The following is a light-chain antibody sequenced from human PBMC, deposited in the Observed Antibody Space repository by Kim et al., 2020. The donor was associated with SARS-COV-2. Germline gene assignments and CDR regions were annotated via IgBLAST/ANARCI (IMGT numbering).Light chain of an antibody. J-gene: IGLJ1*01. CDR3: CSYAGRYTYV. CDR1: SSDVGGYNY. V-gene: IGLV2-11*01. Sequence: QSALTQPLSVSGSPGQSVTISCTGTSSDVGGYNYVSWYQQHPGKAPKLMIYDVSKRPSGVPDRFSGSKSGNTTSLTISGLQAEDEADYYCCSYAGRYTYVFGTGTKVTVL. CDR2: DVS.